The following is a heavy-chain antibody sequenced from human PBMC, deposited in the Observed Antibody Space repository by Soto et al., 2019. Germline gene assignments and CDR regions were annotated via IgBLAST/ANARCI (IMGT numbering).Heavy chain of an antibody. CDR3: ARATSIVVVPLVDY. J-gene: IGHJ4*02. V-gene: IGHV1-3*01. CDR1: GYTFTSYA. CDR2: INAGNGNT. D-gene: IGHD3-22*01. Sequence: QVPLVQSGAEVKKPGASVKVSCKASGYTFTSYAMHWVRQAPGQRLEWMGWINAGNGNTKYSQKFQGRVTITRDTSASTAYMELSSLRSEDTAVYYWARATSIVVVPLVDYWGQGTLVTVSS.